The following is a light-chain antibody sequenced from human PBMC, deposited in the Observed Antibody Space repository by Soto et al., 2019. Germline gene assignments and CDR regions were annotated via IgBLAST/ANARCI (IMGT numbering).Light chain of an antibody. CDR1: QSISSN. CDR2: GAS. J-gene: IGKJ2*01. V-gene: IGKV3-15*01. Sequence: EIVMTQSPATLSVSPGERATLSCRASQSISSNLAWYQKKPGQAPRLRIYGASTKATGIPARFSGSGSGTEFTLTISSLQSEDFSVYYCQQDNNWPPYTFGQGTKLEIK. CDR3: QQDNNWPPYT.